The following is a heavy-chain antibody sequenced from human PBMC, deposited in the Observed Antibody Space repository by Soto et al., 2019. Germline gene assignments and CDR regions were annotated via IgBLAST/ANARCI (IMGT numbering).Heavy chain of an antibody. CDR1: GGSFSGYY. J-gene: IGHJ4*02. V-gene: IGHV4-34*01. CDR2: INHSGST. Sequence: QVQLQQWGAGLLKPSETLSPTCAVYGGSFSGYYWSWIRQPPGKGLEWIGEINHSGSTNYNPSLKSRVTISVDTSKNQFSLKLSSVTAADTAVYYCARLRGYSYGPFDYWGQGTLVTVSS. D-gene: IGHD5-18*01. CDR3: ARLRGYSYGPFDY.